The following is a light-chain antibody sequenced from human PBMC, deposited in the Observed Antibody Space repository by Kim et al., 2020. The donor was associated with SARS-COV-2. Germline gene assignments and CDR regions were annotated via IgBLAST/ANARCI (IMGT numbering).Light chain of an antibody. CDR1: QRLGYRDGNVY. V-gene: IGKV2-30*01. CDR2: KVS. CDR3: MQGTHGPFT. Sequence: DSNSCRSSQRLGYRDGNVYLNLVHQRQSRSPRRLNYKVSNRESGGPDRLRGGGSGTDFKLQISRVEAEDVGVYYCMQGTHGPFTFGPGTKVDIK. J-gene: IGKJ3*01.